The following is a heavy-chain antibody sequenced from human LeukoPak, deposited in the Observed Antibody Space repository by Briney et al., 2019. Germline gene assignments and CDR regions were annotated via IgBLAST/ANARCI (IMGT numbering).Heavy chain of an antibody. CDR1: GYTFTGYY. Sequence: VASVKVSCKASGYTFTGYYMHWVRQAPGQGLEWMGWINPNSGGTNYAQKFQGRVTMTRDTSISTAYMELSRLRSDDTAVYYRARDIRGIVVVKSTYVLDPWGQGTLVTVSS. D-gene: IGHD2-2*01. CDR2: INPNSGGT. CDR3: ARDIRGIVVVKSTYVLDP. V-gene: IGHV1-2*02. J-gene: IGHJ5*02.